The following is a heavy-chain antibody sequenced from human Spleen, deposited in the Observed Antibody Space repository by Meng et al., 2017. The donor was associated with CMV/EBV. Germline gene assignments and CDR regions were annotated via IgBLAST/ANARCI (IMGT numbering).Heavy chain of an antibody. Sequence: QVELEETCPGLVKTAPTLALTCTFSGGSISSGDYYWGWIRQPPGKSLEWIGYIYYSGSTYYSPSLKRRVTITVDTTKNHCSLKLNSVTAADAAVYYCAREVGLWGRGTLVTVSS. J-gene: IGHJ2*01. CDR3: AREVGL. V-gene: IGHV4-30-4*08. CDR1: GGSISSGDYY. CDR2: IYYSGST.